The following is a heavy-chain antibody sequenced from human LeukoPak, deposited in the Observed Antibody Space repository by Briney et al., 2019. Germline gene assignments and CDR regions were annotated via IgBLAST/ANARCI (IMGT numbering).Heavy chain of an antibody. CDR2: IYYSGST. J-gene: IGHJ4*02. Sequence: PSETLSLTCTVSGGSITSNHWHWIRQPPGQGLVWIGYIYYSGSTNYNPSLKSRVTISVDTSKNQLSLKLSSVSAADTAVYYCARSRWFGELDYWGQGMLVTVSS. D-gene: IGHD3-10*01. CDR1: GGSITSNH. CDR3: ARSRWFGELDY. V-gene: IGHV4-59*01.